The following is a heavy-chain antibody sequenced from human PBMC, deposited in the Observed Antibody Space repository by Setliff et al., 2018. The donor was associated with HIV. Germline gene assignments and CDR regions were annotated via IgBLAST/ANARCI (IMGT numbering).Heavy chain of an antibody. V-gene: IGHV4-34*01. CDR1: GGSFTAYH. Sequence: SETLSLTCAVYGGSFTAYHWSWIRQPPGRGLEWIAEINHSGGTNHNPSLKSRITISVDTSKKQVSLKLTSVTAADTAIYYCAKMQSVAICHRCGFDIWGQGTVVTVSS. CDR2: INHSGGT. J-gene: IGHJ3*02. CDR3: AKMQSVAICHRCGFDI. D-gene: IGHD2-2*01.